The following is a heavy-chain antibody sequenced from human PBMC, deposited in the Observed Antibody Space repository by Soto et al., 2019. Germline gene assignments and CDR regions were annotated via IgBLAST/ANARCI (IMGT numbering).Heavy chain of an antibody. V-gene: IGHV3-21*01. D-gene: IGHD3-10*01. J-gene: IGHJ3*02. CDR1: GFTFSSYS. CDR3: AREFTMVRGVVNDAFDI. CDR2: ISSSSSYI. Sequence: ESGGGLVKPGGSLRLSCAASGFTFSSYSMNWVRQAPGKGLEWVSSISSSSSYIYYADSVKGRFTISRDNAKNSLYLQMNSLRAEDTAVYYCAREFTMVRGVVNDAFDIWGQGTMVTVSS.